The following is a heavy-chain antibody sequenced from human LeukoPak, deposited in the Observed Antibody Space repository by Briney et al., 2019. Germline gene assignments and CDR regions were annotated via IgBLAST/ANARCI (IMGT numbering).Heavy chain of an antibody. D-gene: IGHD6-19*01. CDR2: ISAYNGNT. CDR3: AREGDYSSGWDRADY. V-gene: IGHV1-18*01. Sequence: GASVKVSCKASGYTFTSNGITWVRQASGQGLEWMGWISAYNGNTNHAHKFQDRVTMTTDTSTSTAYMELRSLRSDDTAVYYCAREGDYSSGWDRADYWGQGTLVTVSS. J-gene: IGHJ4*02. CDR1: GYTFTSNG.